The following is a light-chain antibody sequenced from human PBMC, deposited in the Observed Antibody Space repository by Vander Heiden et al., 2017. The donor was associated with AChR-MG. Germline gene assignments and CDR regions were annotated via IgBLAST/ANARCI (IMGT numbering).Light chain of an antibody. V-gene: IGLV2-14*03. Sequence: QSALTHPASVSGSPGQSITTSCTGTSSDVGGYNYVSSYQQHPGKTPKLMNYDVSNRPSGVSNRFSGSKSGNTASLTISGLQAEDEADYYCSSYTSSSTLVFGGGTKLTVL. CDR3: SSYTSSSTLV. J-gene: IGLJ2*01. CDR1: SSDVGGYNY. CDR2: DVS.